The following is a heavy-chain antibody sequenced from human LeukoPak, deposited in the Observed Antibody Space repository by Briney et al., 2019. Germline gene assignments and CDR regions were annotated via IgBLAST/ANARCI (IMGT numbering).Heavy chain of an antibody. CDR1: GFTFSSYW. V-gene: IGHV3-7*01. CDR2: INPDGSDK. J-gene: IGHJ4*02. CDR3: ARTMCSVWYPWSQGGAIDF. Sequence: GGSLRLSCVASGFTFSSYWMTWVRQAPGKGLERVANINPDGSDKYYVDSVKGRFTISRDNAKNSLFLQMNSLRAEDTAVYYCARTMCSVWYPWSQGGAIDFWGQGTLVTVSS. D-gene: IGHD6-19*01.